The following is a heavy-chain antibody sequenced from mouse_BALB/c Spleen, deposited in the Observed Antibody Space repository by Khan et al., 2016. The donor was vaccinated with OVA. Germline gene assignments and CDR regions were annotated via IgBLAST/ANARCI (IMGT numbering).Heavy chain of an antibody. CDR2: ISYDGSN. V-gene: IGHV3-6*02. CDR1: GYSITSGYY. CDR3: ARDYYGNYYFDY. J-gene: IGHJ2*01. D-gene: IGHD2-1*01. Sequence: EVQLQQSGPGLVKPSQSLSLTCSVTGYSITSGYYWNWIRQFQGNKLEWMGYISYDGSNNYHPSLKNRISITRDTSKNQFFLKLNSVTTEDTATYYCARDYYGNYYFDYGGQGTTLTVAS.